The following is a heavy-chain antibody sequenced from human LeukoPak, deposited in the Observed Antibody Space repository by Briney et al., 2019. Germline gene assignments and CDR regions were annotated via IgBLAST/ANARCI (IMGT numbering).Heavy chain of an antibody. Sequence: TGGSLRLSCAASGFTFSNYNVHWVRQAPGKGLEWVSYITISTSTKYYADSVKGRFTIFRDNARNSVSLQMDTLRAEDTAVYYCAREPPYSNSWTDFDYWGQGTLVTVSS. CDR2: ITISTSTK. J-gene: IGHJ4*02. V-gene: IGHV3-48*01. CDR1: GFTFSNYN. D-gene: IGHD6-13*01. CDR3: AREPPYSNSWTDFDY.